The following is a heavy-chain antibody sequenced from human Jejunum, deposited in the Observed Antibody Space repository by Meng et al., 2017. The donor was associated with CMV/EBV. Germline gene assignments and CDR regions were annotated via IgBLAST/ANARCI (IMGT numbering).Heavy chain of an antibody. CDR1: GLPLSSHA. CDR3: ARVRYSTGWQFDL. Sequence: SGLPLSSHAMTLVRQAPGKGVEWVACINGNADSTYYADSVKGRFPISRDNSQNPFYLQMNSLRAEDTAVFYCARVRYSTGWQFDLWGQGTLVTVSS. J-gene: IGHJ5*02. D-gene: IGHD6-19*01. CDR2: INGNADST. V-gene: IGHV3-23*01.